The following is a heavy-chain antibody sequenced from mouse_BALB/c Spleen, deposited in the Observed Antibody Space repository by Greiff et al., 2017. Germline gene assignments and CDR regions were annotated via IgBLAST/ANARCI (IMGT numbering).Heavy chain of an antibody. J-gene: IGHJ4*01. CDR2: IWAGGST. CDR1: GFSLTSYG. D-gene: IGHD1-1*01. Sequence: VQVVESGPGLVAPSQSLSITCTVSGFSLTSYGVHWVRQPPGKGLEWLGVIWAGGSTNYNSALMSRLSISKDNSKSQVFLKMNSLQTDDTAMYYCAKYYGSSFYAMDYWGQGTSVTVSS. V-gene: IGHV2-9*02. CDR3: AKYYGSSFYAMDY.